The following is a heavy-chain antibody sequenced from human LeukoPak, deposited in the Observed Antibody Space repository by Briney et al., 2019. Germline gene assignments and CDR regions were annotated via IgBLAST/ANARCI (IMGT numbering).Heavy chain of an antibody. CDR2: IYYSGST. CDR1: GGSISSYY. D-gene: IGHD3-10*01. J-gene: IGHJ4*02. Sequence: SETLSLTCTVSGGSISSYYWSWIRQPPGKGLEWIGYIYYSGSTNYNPSLKSRVTISVDTSKNQFSLKLSSVTAADTAVYYCARQYYYGSGSPAFDYWGQGTLDTVSS. CDR3: ARQYYYGSGSPAFDY. V-gene: IGHV4-59*01.